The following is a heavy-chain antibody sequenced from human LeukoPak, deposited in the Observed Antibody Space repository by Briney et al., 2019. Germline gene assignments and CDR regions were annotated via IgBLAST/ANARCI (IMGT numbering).Heavy chain of an antibody. V-gene: IGHV3-7*01. CDR2: INPDGNKK. CDR3: ARDLAYSRLDY. CDR1: GLTSSSSW. Sequence: GGSLRLSCAVSGLTSSSSWMDWVRQAPGKGLEWVASINPDGNKKYSADSVKGRFTISRDNAENSLYLQMNSLRVEDTAFYYCARDLAYSRLDYWGQGMLVTVSS. D-gene: IGHD5-18*01. J-gene: IGHJ4*02.